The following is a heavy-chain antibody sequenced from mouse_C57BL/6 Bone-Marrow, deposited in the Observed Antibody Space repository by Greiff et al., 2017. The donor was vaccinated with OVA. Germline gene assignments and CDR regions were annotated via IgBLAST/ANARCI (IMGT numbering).Heavy chain of an antibody. V-gene: IGHV1-81*01. CDR2: IYPRSGNT. Sequence: QVQLQQSGAELARPGASVKLSCKASGYTFTSYGISWVKQRTGQGLEWIGEIYPRSGNTYYNEKFKGKATLTAGKSSSTAYMELRSLTSEDSAVYFCARSLTGTWFAYWGQGTLVTVSA. CDR3: ARSLTGTWFAY. D-gene: IGHD4-1*01. J-gene: IGHJ3*01. CDR1: GYTFTSYG.